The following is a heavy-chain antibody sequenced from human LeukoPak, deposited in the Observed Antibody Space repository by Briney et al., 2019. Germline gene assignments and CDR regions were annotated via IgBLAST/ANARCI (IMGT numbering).Heavy chain of an antibody. CDR2: INPSGGST. CDR1: GYTFTSYY. Sequence: GASVKVSCKASGYTFTSYYMHWVRQAPGQGLEWMGIINPSGGSTSYAQKFQGRVTMTRDMSTSTVYMALRSLRSADTAVYYCARGSITMIVVVRDAFDIWGQGTMVTVSS. CDR3: ARGSITMIVVVRDAFDI. V-gene: IGHV1-46*01. D-gene: IGHD3-22*01. J-gene: IGHJ3*02.